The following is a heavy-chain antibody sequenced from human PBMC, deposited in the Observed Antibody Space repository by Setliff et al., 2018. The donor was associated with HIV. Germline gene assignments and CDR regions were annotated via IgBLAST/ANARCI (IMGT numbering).Heavy chain of an antibody. CDR1: GFIVSSFW. CDR2: INEDGTER. V-gene: IGHV3-7*01. Sequence: HPGGSLRLSCAASGFIVSSFWMNWVRQAPGKGLEWLANINEDGTERNCVDSVKGRFTISKDNAKNSVYLQMNSLRAEDTAVYYCTKGHYTTSGWGQGTLVTVSS. D-gene: IGHD2-2*02. J-gene: IGHJ4*02. CDR3: TKGHYTTSG.